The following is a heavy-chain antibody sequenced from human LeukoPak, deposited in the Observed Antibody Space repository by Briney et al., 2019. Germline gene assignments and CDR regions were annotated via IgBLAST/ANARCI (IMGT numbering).Heavy chain of an antibody. V-gene: IGHV4-34*01. CDR3: ARRAAAGTTAVDS. Sequence: SETLSLTCAVYGGSFSGYYWSWIRQPPGKGLEWIGEINHSGSTNYNPSLKSRVTISVDTSKNQFSLKLSSVTAADTAVYYCARRAAAGTTAVDSWGQGTLGTVSS. D-gene: IGHD6-13*01. J-gene: IGHJ4*02. CDR1: GGSFSGYY. CDR2: INHSGST.